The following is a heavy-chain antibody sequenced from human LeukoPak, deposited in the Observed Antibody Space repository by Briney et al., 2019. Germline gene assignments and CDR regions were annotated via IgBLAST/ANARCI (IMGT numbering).Heavy chain of an antibody. CDR3: TRSSGSYRPFDS. CDR1: GFTFSSFE. Sequence: GGSLRLSCAASGFTFSSFEVNWVRQAPGKGLEWISHISHTFDIKYADSVKGRFTISRDNAKNSQYLQMTSLRAQDTGIYYCTRSSGSYRPFDSWGQGTLVIVSS. CDR2: ISHTFDI. V-gene: IGHV3-48*03. J-gene: IGHJ4*02. D-gene: IGHD3-22*01.